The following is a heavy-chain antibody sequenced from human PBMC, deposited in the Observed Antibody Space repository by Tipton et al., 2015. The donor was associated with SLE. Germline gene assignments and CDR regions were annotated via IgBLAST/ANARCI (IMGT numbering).Heavy chain of an antibody. Sequence: LRLSCAVYGGSFSGYYWSWIRQPPGKGLEWIGEINHSGSTNYNPSLKSRVTISGDTSKGQFALKLSSVTAADTAVYYCASSGTRWKYAYWGQGTLVTVSS. D-gene: IGHD5-12*01. CDR1: GGSFSGYY. J-gene: IGHJ4*02. V-gene: IGHV4-34*01. CDR3: ASSGTRWKYAY. CDR2: INHSGST.